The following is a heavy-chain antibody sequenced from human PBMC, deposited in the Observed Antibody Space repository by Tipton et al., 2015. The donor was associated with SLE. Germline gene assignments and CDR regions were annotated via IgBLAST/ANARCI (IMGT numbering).Heavy chain of an antibody. CDR3: ARGYYESNGYYSFDY. J-gene: IGHJ4*02. CDR2: INHGGST. CDR1: GGSFSGYH. D-gene: IGHD3-22*01. Sequence: LRLSCAVFGGSFSGYHFNCVRQPPERGLEWIGEINHGGSTNYKPSLKSRVTISIDTSKNQFSLKVNSMTAADTAVYHCARGYYESNGYYSFDYWGLGALVTVSS. V-gene: IGHV4-34*01.